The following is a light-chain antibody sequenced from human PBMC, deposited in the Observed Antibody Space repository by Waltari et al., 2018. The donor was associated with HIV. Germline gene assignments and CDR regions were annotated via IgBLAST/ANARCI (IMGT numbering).Light chain of an antibody. CDR2: EVT. J-gene: IGLJ2*01. Sequence: QSALTQPASVSGSPGQSITISCTGTSSDVGGYNFVSWYQQHPDKAPKLIIYEVTNRPSGVSDRFSGSKSGNTASLTISGLQAEDGGDYYCSSYTSSSTPLFGGGTKLTVL. CDR3: SSYTSSSTPL. V-gene: IGLV2-14*01. CDR1: SSDVGGYNF.